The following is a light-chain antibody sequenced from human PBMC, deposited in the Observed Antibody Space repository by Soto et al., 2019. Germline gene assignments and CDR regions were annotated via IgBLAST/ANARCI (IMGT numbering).Light chain of an antibody. Sequence: QSVLTQPASVSGSPGQSITISCTGTSSDVGAYKYVSWHQQHPGKAPKLMIYDVSDRPSGVSDRFSGSKSGNTASLTISGLQAEDEADYDCSSYTDGSTSYVFGTGTKVTVL. CDR2: DVS. CDR1: SSDVGAYKY. V-gene: IGLV2-14*03. CDR3: SSYTDGSTSYV. J-gene: IGLJ1*01.